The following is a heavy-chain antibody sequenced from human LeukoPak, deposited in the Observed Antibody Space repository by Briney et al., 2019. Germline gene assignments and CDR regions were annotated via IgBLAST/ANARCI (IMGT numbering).Heavy chain of an antibody. CDR2: IYYSGST. D-gene: IGHD6-19*01. V-gene: IGHV4-59*08. CDR3: ARHGIAVASYYYGMDV. CDR1: GGSISSYY. Sequence: SEPLSLTCTVSGGSISSYYWSWIRQPPGKGLEWIGYIYYSGSTNYNPSLKSRVTISVDTSKNQFSLKLSSVTAADTAVYYCARHGIAVASYYYGMDVWGQGTTVTVSS. J-gene: IGHJ6*02.